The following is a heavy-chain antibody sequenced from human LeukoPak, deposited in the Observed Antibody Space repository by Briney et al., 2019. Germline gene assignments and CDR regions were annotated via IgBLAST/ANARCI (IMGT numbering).Heavy chain of an antibody. V-gene: IGHV3-23*01. CDR2: ISGSGGSA. CDR3: AKKGYYDGSGYYMYYFDH. Sequence: GGSLRLSCAASGFTFSSYWMSWVRQAPGKGLEWVSAISGSGGSAYYADSVKGRFTISRDNSKNTLYLQMNSLRAEDTAVYYCAKKGYYDGSGYYMYYFDHWGQGTLVTVSS. CDR1: GFTFSSYW. D-gene: IGHD3-22*01. J-gene: IGHJ4*02.